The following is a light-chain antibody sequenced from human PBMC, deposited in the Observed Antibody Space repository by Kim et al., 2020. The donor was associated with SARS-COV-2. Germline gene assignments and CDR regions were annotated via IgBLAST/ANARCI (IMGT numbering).Light chain of an antibody. CDR3: QQYNSYSYT. V-gene: IGKV1-5*03. Sequence: DIQMTQSPSTLSASVGDRVTNTCRPIQSISSWLAWYQQKPGKAPTLLIYKASSLESGVPSRFSGSGSGTEFTLTISSLQPDDFATYYCQQYNSYSYTFGKGTKLEI. CDR1: QSISSW. J-gene: IGKJ2*01. CDR2: KAS.